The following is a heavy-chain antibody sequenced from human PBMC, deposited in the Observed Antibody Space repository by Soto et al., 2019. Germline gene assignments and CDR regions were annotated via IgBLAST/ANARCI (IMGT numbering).Heavy chain of an antibody. CDR1: AFSLRTSLVR. V-gene: IGHV2-5*01. CDR3: AHPMNYSSGCQFDY. CDR2: IYCNDDK. Sequence: SGPTLFNPTHTLTLTLTFSAFSLRTSLVRWVWIRHPPGKALEWLALIYCNDDKRYSPSLKSRRTITKDTSKNQVVLTMTNMDLVETETYYCAHPMNYSSGCQFDYWGQRTLVTVSS. J-gene: IGHJ4*02. D-gene: IGHD4-4*01.